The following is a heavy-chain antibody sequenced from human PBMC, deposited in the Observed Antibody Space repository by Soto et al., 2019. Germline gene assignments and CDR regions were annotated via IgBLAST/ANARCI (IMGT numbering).Heavy chain of an antibody. CDR1: GFTFRSYS. D-gene: IGHD6-13*01. CDR2: ISISSRTI. V-gene: IGHV3-48*02. Sequence: GSLRLSCAASGFTFRSYSMNWVRQAPGKGLEWVSYISISSRTIYYADSVKGRFTISRDDAKNSLYLQMNSLRDEDTSVYYCARDNGIAGSFDPWGQGTLVTVSS. J-gene: IGHJ5*02. CDR3: ARDNGIAGSFDP.